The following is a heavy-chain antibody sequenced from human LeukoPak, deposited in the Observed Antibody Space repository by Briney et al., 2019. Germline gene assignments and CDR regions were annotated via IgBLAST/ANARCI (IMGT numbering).Heavy chain of an antibody. J-gene: IGHJ4*02. D-gene: IGHD6-19*01. CDR1: GFIFRSHG. Sequence: GGSLRLSCAGSGFIFRSHGMIWVRQAPGKGLEWVSSISGSSSYIYYADSVKGRFTISRDNAKNSLYLQMNSLRAEDTAVYYCARDIGGWRYYFDYWGQGTLVTVSS. V-gene: IGHV3-21*01. CDR2: ISGSSSYI. CDR3: ARDIGGWRYYFDY.